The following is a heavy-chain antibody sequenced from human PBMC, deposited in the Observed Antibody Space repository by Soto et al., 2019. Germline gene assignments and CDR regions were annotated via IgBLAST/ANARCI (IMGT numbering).Heavy chain of an antibody. V-gene: IGHV3-30-3*01. CDR1: GFTFSSYA. Sequence: GGSLRLSCAASGFTFSSYAMHWVRQAPGKGLEWVAVISYDGSNKYYADSVKGRFTISRDNSKNTLYLQMNSLRAEDTAVYYSARDLAVGATGYYYYGMDVWGQGTTVTVSS. CDR2: ISYDGSNK. J-gene: IGHJ6*02. D-gene: IGHD1-26*01. CDR3: ARDLAVGATGYYYYGMDV.